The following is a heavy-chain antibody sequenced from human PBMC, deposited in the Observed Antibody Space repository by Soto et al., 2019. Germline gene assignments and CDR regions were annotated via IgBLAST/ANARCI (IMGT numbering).Heavy chain of an antibody. CDR2: INHSGST. J-gene: IGHJ5*02. CDR1: GVSFSGYY. D-gene: IGHD6-25*01. V-gene: IGHV4-34*01. CDR3: ARGNTPESGNWFDP. Sequence: PSETLSLTCAVYGVSFSGYYWSWIRQPPGKGLEWIGEINHSGSTNYNPSLKSRVTISVDTSKNQFSLKLSSVTAADTAVYYCARGNTPESGNWFDPWGQGTLVTVSS.